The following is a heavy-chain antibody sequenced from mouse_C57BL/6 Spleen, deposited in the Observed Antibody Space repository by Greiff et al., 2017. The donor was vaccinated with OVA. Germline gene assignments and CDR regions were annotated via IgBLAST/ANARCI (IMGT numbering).Heavy chain of an antibody. D-gene: IGHD3-3*01. CDR1: GYSITSGYY. Sequence: EVQLQESGPGLVKPSQSLSLTCSVTGYSITSGYYWNWIRQFPGNKLEWMGYISYDGSNNYNPSLKNRISITRDTSKNQFFLKLNSVTTEDTATYYCARWGDGWYFDVWGTGTTVTVSS. J-gene: IGHJ1*03. CDR3: ARWGDGWYFDV. V-gene: IGHV3-6*01. CDR2: ISYDGSN.